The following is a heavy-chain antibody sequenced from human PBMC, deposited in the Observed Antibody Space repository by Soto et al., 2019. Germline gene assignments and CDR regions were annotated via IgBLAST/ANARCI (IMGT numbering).Heavy chain of an antibody. CDR1: GFTFSSYA. Sequence: EVQLLESGGGLVQPGGSLRLSCAASGFTFSSYAMSWVRQAPGKGLEWVSAISGSGGSTYYADSVKGRFTISRDNSKNTLCLEMNSLRAEDTAVYYCAKCPLWFGEVLPLDYWGQGTLVTVSS. D-gene: IGHD3-10*01. CDR3: AKCPLWFGEVLPLDY. V-gene: IGHV3-23*01. J-gene: IGHJ4*02. CDR2: ISGSGGST.